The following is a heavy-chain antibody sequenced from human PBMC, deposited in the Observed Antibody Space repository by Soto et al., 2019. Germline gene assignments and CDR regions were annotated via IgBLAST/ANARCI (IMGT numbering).Heavy chain of an antibody. CDR2: IYYSGST. CDR1: GGSISSYY. D-gene: IGHD3-3*01. V-gene: IGHV4-59*01. J-gene: IGHJ6*02. CDR3: ARDSHYDFWSGYYSLAPYYGMDV. Sequence: SETLSLTCTVSGGSISSYYWSWIRQRPGKGLEWIGYIYYSGSTNYNPSLKSRVTISVDTSKNQFSLKLSSVTAADTAVYYCARDSHYDFWSGYYSLAPYYGMDVWGQGTTVTVSS.